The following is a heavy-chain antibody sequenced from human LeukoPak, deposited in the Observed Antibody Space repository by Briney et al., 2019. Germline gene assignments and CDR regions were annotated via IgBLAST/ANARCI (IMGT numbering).Heavy chain of an antibody. Sequence: GGSLSLSCAASGFTFINYWMIWVRQAPGKGLEWVANIKQDGSEKRYADSVRGRFTVSRDNAHTSLYLQMSSLRAEDTALYYCARASDPWLQLTWGQGTLVTVSS. J-gene: IGHJ5*02. D-gene: IGHD5-24*01. CDR3: ARASDPWLQLT. CDR2: IKQDGSEK. V-gene: IGHV3-7*05. CDR1: GFTFINYW.